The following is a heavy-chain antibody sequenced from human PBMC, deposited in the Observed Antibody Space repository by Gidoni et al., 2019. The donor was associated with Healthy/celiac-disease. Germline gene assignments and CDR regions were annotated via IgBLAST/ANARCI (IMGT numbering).Heavy chain of an antibody. Sequence: EVQLVQSGAEVKKPGESLKISCKGSGYSFSSYWIGWVRQMPGKGLEWMGAVYPGDSDTRYSPSFEGQVTISADKSISTAYLQWSSLKASDSGMYYCARHYFGSGSSPWGQGTLVTVSS. V-gene: IGHV5-51*01. D-gene: IGHD3-10*01. CDR2: VYPGDSDT. J-gene: IGHJ5*02. CDR3: ARHYFGSGSSP. CDR1: GYSFSSYW.